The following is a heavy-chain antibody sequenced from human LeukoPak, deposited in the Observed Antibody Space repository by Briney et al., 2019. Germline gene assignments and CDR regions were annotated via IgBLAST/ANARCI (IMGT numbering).Heavy chain of an antibody. V-gene: IGHV3-30*18. CDR2: IANDGKDK. D-gene: IGHD2-2*01. Sequence: PGRSLRLSCAASGFTFSRYGLHWVRQAPGKGLEWVAVIANDGKDKKYADSVKGRFTISRDNSKSTLYLQMNSVRAEDTAVYYCAKDQQVGAAAYYFDSWGQGTLVTVSS. CDR3: AKDQQVGAAAYYFDS. J-gene: IGHJ4*02. CDR1: GFTFSRYG.